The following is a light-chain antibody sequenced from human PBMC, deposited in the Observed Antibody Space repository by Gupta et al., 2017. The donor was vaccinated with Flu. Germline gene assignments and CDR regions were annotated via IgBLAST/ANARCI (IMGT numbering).Light chain of an antibody. CDR3: QSYDSSLSGSV. J-gene: IGLJ3*02. V-gene: IGLV1-40*01. CDR2: GNS. Sequence: QSVLTQPPSVSGAPGQRVTISCTGSSSHIGAGYYVHWYQQLPGTAPKLLIYGNSNRPSGVPDRFSGSKSGTSASLAITGLQAEDEADYYCQSYDSSLSGSVFGGGTKLTVL. CDR1: SSHIGAGYY.